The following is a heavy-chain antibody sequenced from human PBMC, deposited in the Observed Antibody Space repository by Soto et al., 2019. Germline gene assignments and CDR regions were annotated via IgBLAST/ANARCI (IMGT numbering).Heavy chain of an antibody. CDR2: ISYDGSNK. Sequence: GGSLRLSCAASGFTFSSYGMHWVRQAPGKGLEWVAVISYDGSNKYYADSVKGRFTISRDNSKNTLYLQMNSLRAEDTAVYYCAKAMAGGDYEFGVDWRPGTLVNVSS. CDR3: AKAMAGGDYEFGVD. V-gene: IGHV3-30*18. D-gene: IGHD2-21*02. CDR1: GFTFSSYG. J-gene: IGHJ4*02.